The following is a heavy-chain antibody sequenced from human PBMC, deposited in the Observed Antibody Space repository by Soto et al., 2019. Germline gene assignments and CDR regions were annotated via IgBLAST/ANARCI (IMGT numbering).Heavy chain of an antibody. V-gene: IGHV3-33*01. D-gene: IGHD2-15*01. CDR2: IWYDGSNK. Sequence: GGSLRLSCAASGFTFSSYGMHWVRQAPGKGLEWVAVIWYDGSNKYYADSVKGRFTITRDNSKNTLFLQMSSMRAEDTAVYYCARGGGLDYWGQGILVTVSS. CDR3: ARGGGLDY. J-gene: IGHJ4*02. CDR1: GFTFSSYG.